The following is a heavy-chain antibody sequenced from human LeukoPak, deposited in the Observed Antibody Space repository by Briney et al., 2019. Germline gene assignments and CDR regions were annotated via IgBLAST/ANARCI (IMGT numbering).Heavy chain of an antibody. CDR1: GFTFSSYS. V-gene: IGHV3-21*01. CDR3: ARVAPGRMVRGNYMDV. Sequence: PGGSLRLSCAASGFTFSSYSMNWVRQAPGKGLEWVSSISSSSSYIYYADSVKGRFTISRDNAKTSLYLQMNSLRAEDTAVYYCARVAPGRMVRGNYMDVWGKGTTVTVSS. CDR2: ISSSSSYI. J-gene: IGHJ6*03. D-gene: IGHD3-10*01.